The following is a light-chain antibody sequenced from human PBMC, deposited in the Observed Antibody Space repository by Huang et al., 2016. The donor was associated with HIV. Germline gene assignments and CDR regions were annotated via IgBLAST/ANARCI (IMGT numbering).Light chain of an antibody. CDR2: KAS. V-gene: IGKV1-5*03. Sequence: DIPMTQSPSTLSASVGDRVTITCRASQSITNYLAWYQQKPGKAPKLLIYKASSLQSGVPSRFSGSGSGREFTLTISSLQPDDFGTYYCQQYNSYRTFGQGTKVEFK. CDR1: QSITNY. J-gene: IGKJ1*01. CDR3: QQYNSYRT.